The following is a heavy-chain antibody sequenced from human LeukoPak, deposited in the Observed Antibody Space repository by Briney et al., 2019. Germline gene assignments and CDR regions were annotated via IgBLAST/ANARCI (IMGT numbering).Heavy chain of an antibody. CDR3: AKDEAAEYFQH. CDR2: ISSSSSYI. Sequence: GGSLRLSCAASGFTFSSYSMNWVRQAPGKGLEWVSSISSSSSYIYYADSVKGRFTISRDNSKNTLYLQMNSLRAEDTAVYYCAKDEAAEYFQHWGQGTLVTVSS. V-gene: IGHV3-21*01. CDR1: GFTFSSYS. J-gene: IGHJ1*01.